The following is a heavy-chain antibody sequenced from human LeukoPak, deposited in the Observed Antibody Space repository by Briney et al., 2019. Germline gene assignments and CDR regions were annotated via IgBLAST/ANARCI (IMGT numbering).Heavy chain of an antibody. V-gene: IGHV1-18*01. CDR1: GYTFTNFG. CDR2: ISAYNGNT. CDR3: AREPSVGCFDY. J-gene: IGHJ4*02. Sequence: GASVKVSCKASGYTFTNFGISWVRQAPGQGLEWMGWISAYNGNTNYAQKLQGRVTMTTDTSTSTAYMELRSLRSDDTAVYYCAREPSVGCFDYWGQGTLVTVSS.